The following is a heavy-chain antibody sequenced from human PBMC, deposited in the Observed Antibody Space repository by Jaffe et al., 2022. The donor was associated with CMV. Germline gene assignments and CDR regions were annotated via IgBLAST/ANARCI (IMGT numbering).Heavy chain of an antibody. CDR1: GGTFSSYA. V-gene: IGHV1-69*09. CDR3: ARATRYSSGWRGSPFDI. Sequence: QVQLVQSGAEVKKPGSSVKVSCKASGGTFSSYAISWVRQAPGQGLEWMGRIIPILGIANYAQKFQGRVTITADKSTSTAYMELSSLRSEDTAVYYCARATRYSSGWRGSPFDIWGQGTMVTVSS. D-gene: IGHD6-19*01. J-gene: IGHJ3*02. CDR2: IIPILGIA.